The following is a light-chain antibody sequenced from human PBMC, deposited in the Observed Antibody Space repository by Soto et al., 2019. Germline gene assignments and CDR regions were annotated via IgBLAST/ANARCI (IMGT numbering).Light chain of an antibody. V-gene: IGLV7-46*01. CDR2: DTT. J-gene: IGLJ3*02. Sequence: QAVVTQEPSLTVSPGGTVTLTCGSSTGAVTSGHYPYWFQQKPGQAPRTMIHDTTNKHSWTPARFSGSLIGGKAALTLSGAQPEDEADYYCFLVDGGAGVFGGGTKLTVL. CDR1: TGAVTSGHY. CDR3: FLVDGGAGV.